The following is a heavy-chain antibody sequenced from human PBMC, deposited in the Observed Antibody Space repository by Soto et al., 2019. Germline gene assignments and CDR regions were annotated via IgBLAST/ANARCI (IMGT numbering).Heavy chain of an antibody. J-gene: IGHJ4*02. CDR2: ISYDGSNK. V-gene: IGHV3-30-3*01. CDR1: GFTFSSYA. CDR3: ARGSWGYDSSGYYSSGY. D-gene: IGHD3-22*01. Sequence: ESGGGVVQPGRSLRLSCAASGFTFSSYAMHWVRQAPGKGLEWVAVISYDGSNKYYADSVKGRFTISRDNSKNTLYLQMNSLRAEDTAVYYCARGSWGYDSSGYYSSGYWGQGTLVTVSS.